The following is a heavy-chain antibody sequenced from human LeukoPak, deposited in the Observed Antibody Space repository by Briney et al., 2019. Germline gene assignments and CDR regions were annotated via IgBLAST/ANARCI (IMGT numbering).Heavy chain of an antibody. CDR2: IDPSDSYT. J-gene: IGHJ4*02. D-gene: IGHD4-17*01. Sequence: GESLKISCKGSGYSFTSYWISWVRQMPGKGLEWMGRIDPSDSYTNYSPSFQGHVTISADKSTSTAYLQWSSLKASDTAMYYCATIWGDYHPVDFDYWGQGTLVTVSS. CDR3: ATIWGDYHPVDFDY. CDR1: GYSFTSYW. V-gene: IGHV5-10-1*01.